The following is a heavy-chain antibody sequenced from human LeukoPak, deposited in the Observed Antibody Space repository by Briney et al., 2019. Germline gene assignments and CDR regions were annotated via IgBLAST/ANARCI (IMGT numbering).Heavy chain of an antibody. CDR2: IKQDGSEK. V-gene: IGHV3-7*01. CDR1: GFTFSSYW. CDR3: ARDPVEMATIKSSYFDY. J-gene: IGHJ4*02. D-gene: IGHD5-24*01. Sequence: GGSLRLSCAASGFTFSSYWMSWVRQAPGKGLEWVANIKQDGSEKYYVDSVKGRFTISRDNAKNSLYLQMNSLRAEDTAVYYCARDPVEMATIKSSYFDYWGQGTLVTVSS.